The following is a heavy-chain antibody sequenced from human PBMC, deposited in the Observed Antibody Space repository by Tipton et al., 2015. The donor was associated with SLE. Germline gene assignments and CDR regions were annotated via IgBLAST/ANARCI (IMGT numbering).Heavy chain of an antibody. J-gene: IGHJ2*01. D-gene: IGHD7-27*01. Sequence: TLSLTCAVYGGSVSGHYWSWIRQPPGKGLEWIGEINHSGRTNYNPSLKSRVTISVDTSKNQFSLKLSSVTAADTAVYYCARVGLGYSWYFDLWGQGTLVTVSS. CDR2: INHSGRT. V-gene: IGHV4-34*01. CDR3: ARVGLGYSWYFDL. CDR1: GGSVSGHY.